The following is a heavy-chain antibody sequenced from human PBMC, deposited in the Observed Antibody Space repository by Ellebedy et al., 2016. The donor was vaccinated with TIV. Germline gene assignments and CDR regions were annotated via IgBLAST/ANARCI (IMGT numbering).Heavy chain of an antibody. CDR3: ARGGRSTMIRGGAFDY. D-gene: IGHD3-10*01. J-gene: IGHJ4*02. CDR1: GGSISSYY. V-gene: IGHV4-59*01. Sequence: MPSETLSLTCTVSGGSISSYYWSWIRQPPGKGLEWIGYIYYPGSTNYNPSLKSRVTISVDTSKNQLSLKLTSVTAADTAVYYCARGGRSTMIRGGAFDYWGQGTLVTVSS. CDR2: IYYPGST.